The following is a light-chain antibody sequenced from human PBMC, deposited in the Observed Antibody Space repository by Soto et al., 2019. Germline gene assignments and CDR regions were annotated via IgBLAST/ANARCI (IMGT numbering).Light chain of an antibody. J-gene: IGKJ4*01. Sequence: VVTMSTSQVPVLLGDSGTRSCRASQSVDINLAWYQQRAGQAPRLLVYGASTKATDMPGRFSGRGSGTEFTLAISIVKSEDLAVYYMQLYRKRPRTVGVGTKVDI. V-gene: IGKV3-15*01. CDR2: GAS. CDR1: QSVDIN. CDR3: QLYRKRPRT.